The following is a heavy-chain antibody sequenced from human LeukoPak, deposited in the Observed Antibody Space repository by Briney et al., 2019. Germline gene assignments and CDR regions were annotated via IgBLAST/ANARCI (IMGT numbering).Heavy chain of an antibody. D-gene: IGHD6-13*01. CDR2: IYYSGST. V-gene: IGHV4-39*02. J-gene: IGHJ4*02. CDR3: ARGTAAAADSKFDY. CDR1: GGSISSYY. Sequence: SETLSLTCTVSGGSISSYYWGWIRQPPGKGLEWIGNIYYSGSTYYNPSLKSRVTISVDTPKNQFSLKLSSVTAADTAVYYCARGTAAAADSKFDYCGQGTLVTVSS.